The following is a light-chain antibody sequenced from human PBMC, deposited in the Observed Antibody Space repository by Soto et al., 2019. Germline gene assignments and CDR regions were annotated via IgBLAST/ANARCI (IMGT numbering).Light chain of an antibody. Sequence: DIQMTQSPSTLSASVGDRVIITCRASQSISNWLAWYQQKPGKAPKLLLYDASSLASGVPSRFSGGGSGTEFTHTISSQQPDDFATYYCQQYDRLITFGQGTRLESK. CDR1: QSISNW. CDR3: QQYDRLIT. CDR2: DAS. J-gene: IGKJ5*01. V-gene: IGKV1-5*01.